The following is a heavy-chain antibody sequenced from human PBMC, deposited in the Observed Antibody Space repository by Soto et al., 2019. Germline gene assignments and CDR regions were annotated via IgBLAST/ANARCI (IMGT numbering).Heavy chain of an antibody. Sequence: EVQLVESGGGLVKPGGSLRLSCAASGFTFSSYSMNCVRQAPGKGLEWVSSISSSSSYIYYADSVKGRFTISRDNAKNSLYLQMNSLRAEDTAVYYCARVYSSGWNYYYYMDVWGKGTTVTVSS. CDR1: GFTFSSYS. J-gene: IGHJ6*03. CDR3: ARVYSSGWNYYYYMDV. V-gene: IGHV3-21*01. D-gene: IGHD6-19*01. CDR2: ISSSSSYI.